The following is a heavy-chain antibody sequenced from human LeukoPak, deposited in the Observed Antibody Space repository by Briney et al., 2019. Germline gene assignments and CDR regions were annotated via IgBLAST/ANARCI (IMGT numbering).Heavy chain of an antibody. CDR3: ARVFVSSGYYYYMDV. V-gene: IGHV4-61*02. D-gene: IGHD3-10*01. CDR2: IYTSGST. Sequence: SETLSLTCNVSGGSISSGSYYWSWIRQPAGKGLEWIGRIYTSGSTNYNPSLKSRVTISVDTSKNQFSLKLSSVTAADTAVYYCARVFVSSGYYYYMDVWGKGTTVTISS. CDR1: GGSISSGSYY. J-gene: IGHJ6*03.